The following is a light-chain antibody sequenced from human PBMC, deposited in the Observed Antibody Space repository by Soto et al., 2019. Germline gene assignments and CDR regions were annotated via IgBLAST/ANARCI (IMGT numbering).Light chain of an antibody. CDR2: DDS. Sequence: SSELTQPPSVSVAPGQTAKITCGGNNIGSENLHWYQQRPGQAPVMVVYDDSDRPSGIPERFSGSNSGNTATLTISRVEAGDEADYYCQVWDRSSDHVVFGGGTKLTVL. J-gene: IGLJ2*01. CDR1: NIGSEN. V-gene: IGLV3-21*02. CDR3: QVWDRSSDHVV.